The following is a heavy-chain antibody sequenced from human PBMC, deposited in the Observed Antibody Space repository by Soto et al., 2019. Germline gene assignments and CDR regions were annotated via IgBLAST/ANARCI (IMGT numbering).Heavy chain of an antibody. CDR2: ISSSGAYI. CDR1: GFTFSSHV. J-gene: IGHJ4*02. D-gene: IGHD2-21*02. Sequence: EVQLVESGGGLVTPGGSLKLSCAASGFTFSSHVMTWVRQAPGKGLEWVSSISSSGAYIYYTDSVKGRFTVSRANARNSLYLQMNSLRAEDTAVYYCARGEYCGGDCYSFVHYWGQGTLDTVSS. V-gene: IGHV3-21*01. CDR3: ARGEYCGGDCYSFVHY.